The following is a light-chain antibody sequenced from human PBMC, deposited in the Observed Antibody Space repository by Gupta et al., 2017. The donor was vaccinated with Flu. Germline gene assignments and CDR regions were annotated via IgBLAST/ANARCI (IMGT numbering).Light chain of an antibody. J-gene: IGLJ1*01. CDR1: SSDVGTYNR. V-gene: IGLV2-18*02. CDR2: EVS. CDR3: SSDTSSDTFV. Sequence: QSALTQPPSVSGSPGQSVTISCTGTSSDVGTYNRVSWYQQPPGTAPKLMIYEVSNRPAGVPDRFSGSKSGNTASLTISGRQGEDEADYYCSSDTSSDTFVFGTGTKVTVL.